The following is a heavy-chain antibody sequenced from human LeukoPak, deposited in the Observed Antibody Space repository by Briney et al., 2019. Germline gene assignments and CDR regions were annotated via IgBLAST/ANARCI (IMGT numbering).Heavy chain of an antibody. Sequence: ASVKVSCKASGYTFTGYDMHWVRQAPGQGLEWMGWINPNSGGTNYAQKFQGRVTMTRDTSISTAYMELSRLRSDDTAVYYCARDHTDIVAAVWFDPWGQGTLVTVSS. J-gene: IGHJ5*02. CDR3: ARDHTDIVAAVWFDP. D-gene: IGHD5-12*01. V-gene: IGHV1-2*02. CDR1: GYTFTGYD. CDR2: INPNSGGT.